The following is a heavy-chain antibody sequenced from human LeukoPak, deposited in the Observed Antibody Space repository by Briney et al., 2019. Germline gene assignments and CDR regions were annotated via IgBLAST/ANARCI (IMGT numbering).Heavy chain of an antibody. V-gene: IGHV4-39*07. D-gene: IGHD3-10*01. Sequence: SETLSLTCTVSGGSISSGFYYWGWIRQPPGKGLEWIGSIYYSGTTYYNPSLKSRVTISVDTSKNQFSLKLSSVTAADTAVYYCASEYYGSATDNWFDPWGQGTLVTVSS. J-gene: IGHJ5*02. CDR2: IYYSGTT. CDR1: GGSISSGFYY. CDR3: ASEYYGSATDNWFDP.